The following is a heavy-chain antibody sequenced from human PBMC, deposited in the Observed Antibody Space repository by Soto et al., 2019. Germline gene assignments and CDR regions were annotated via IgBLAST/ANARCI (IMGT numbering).Heavy chain of an antibody. Sequence: PGGSLRHSCAASGFTFSSYAMNWVRQAPGKGLEWVAVISYDGSNIYCADSVQGRFTISRDNSKNTLYLQMGSLRPEDTAIYFCARVGRSWYSSSWWPDYWGQGTVVTVSS. CDR3: ARVGRSWYSSSWWPDY. V-gene: IGHV3-30-3*01. CDR1: GFTFSSYA. D-gene: IGHD6-13*01. CDR2: ISYDGSNI. J-gene: IGHJ4*02.